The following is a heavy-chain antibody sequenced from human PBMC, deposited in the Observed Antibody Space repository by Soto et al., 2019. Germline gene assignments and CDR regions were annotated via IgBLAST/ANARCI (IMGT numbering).Heavy chain of an antibody. Sequence: EVQLVESGGGLVQPGRSLRLSCAASGFTFDDYAMHWVRQRPGRGLEWVSGITWNSDEIGYPDSVKGRFSISRDNAKKYLYLQIKSLSPDDTALYYCAASRGFDSSGYSGYYYGMDVWGQGTTVTVSS. CDR3: AASRGFDSSGYSGYYYGMDV. V-gene: IGHV3-9*01. CDR2: ITWNSDEI. D-gene: IGHD3-22*01. CDR1: GFTFDDYA. J-gene: IGHJ6*02.